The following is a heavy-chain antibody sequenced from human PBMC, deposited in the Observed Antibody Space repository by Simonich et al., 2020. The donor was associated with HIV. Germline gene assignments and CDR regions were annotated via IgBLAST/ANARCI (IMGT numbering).Heavy chain of an antibody. J-gene: IGHJ4*02. CDR3: ARRTAYDFDY. CDR1: GGAFSGYY. V-gene: IGHV4-34*01. Sequence: QVHLQQWGAGLLKPSETLSLTCAVHGGAFSGYYWAWIRQPPGDGLEWIGEINHSGSTDYNPSPKGRVTISIDPSKNQCSLNLSSVPAAAAAVYYCARRTAYDFDYWGQGTLVTVSS. D-gene: IGHD5-12*01. CDR2: INHSGST.